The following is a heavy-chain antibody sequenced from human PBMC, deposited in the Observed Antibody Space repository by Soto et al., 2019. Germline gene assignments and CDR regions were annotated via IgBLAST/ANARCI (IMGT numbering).Heavy chain of an antibody. D-gene: IGHD3-10*02. CDR2: ISGGGGST. V-gene: IGHV3-23*01. CDR1: GFTFSSYG. Sequence: GGSLRLSCAASGFTFSSYGMSWVRQAPGKGLEWVSSISGGGGSTFYADSVKGRFTISRDNSKNTLYLQMNSLRAEDTAVYYCVCRILPMLFWGQGTLVTVSS. CDR3: VCRILPMLF. J-gene: IGHJ4*02.